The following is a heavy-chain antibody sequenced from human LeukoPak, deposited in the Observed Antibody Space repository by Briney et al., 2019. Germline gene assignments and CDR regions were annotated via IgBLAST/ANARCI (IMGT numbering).Heavy chain of an antibody. CDR3: AIRGVIRAFDI. CDR1: GGSFSGYY. D-gene: IGHD3-10*01. J-gene: IGHJ3*02. Sequence: SETLSLTCAVYGGSFSGYYWSWIRQPPWKGLEWIGEINHSGSTNYNPSLKSRVTISVDTSKNQFSLKLSSVTAADTAVYYCAIRGVIRAFDIWGQGTMVTVSS. CDR2: INHSGST. V-gene: IGHV4-34*01.